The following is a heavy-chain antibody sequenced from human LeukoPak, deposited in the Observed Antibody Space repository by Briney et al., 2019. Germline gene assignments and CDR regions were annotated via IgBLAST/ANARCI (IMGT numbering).Heavy chain of an antibody. D-gene: IGHD6-19*01. CDR1: GGSFSGYY. Sequence: PSETLSLTCAVYGGSFSGYYWSWIRQPPGKGLEWIGEINHSGSTNYNPSLKSRVTISVDTSKNQFSLKLSSVTAADTAVYYCARKGYRSWNWFDPWGQGTLVTVSS. CDR2: INHSGST. J-gene: IGHJ5*02. CDR3: ARKGYRSWNWFDP. V-gene: IGHV4-34*01.